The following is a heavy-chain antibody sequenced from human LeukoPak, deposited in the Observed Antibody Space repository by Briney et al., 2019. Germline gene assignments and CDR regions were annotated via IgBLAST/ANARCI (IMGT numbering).Heavy chain of an antibody. D-gene: IGHD6-19*01. CDR2: IYHSGST. CDR1: GGSISSSNW. V-gene: IGHV4-4*02. J-gene: IGHJ3*02. CDR3: ARIYSSGWYDVFDI. Sequence: SETLSLTCAVSGGSISSSNWWSWVRQSPGKGLEWIGEIYHSGSTNYNPSLKSRVTISVDKSKNQFSLKLSSVTAADTAVYYCARIYSSGWYDVFDIWGQGTMVTVSS.